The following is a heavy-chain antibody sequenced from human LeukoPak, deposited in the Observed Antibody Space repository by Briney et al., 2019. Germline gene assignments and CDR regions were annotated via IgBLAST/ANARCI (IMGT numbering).Heavy chain of an antibody. CDR1: GGSVSSGSYY. Sequence: PSETLSLTCTVSGGSVSSGSYYWSWIRQPPGKGLEWIGYIYYSGSTNYNPSLKSRVTISVDTSKNQFSLKLSSVTAADTAVYYCAREVVAPAGGAFDIWGQGTMVTVSS. D-gene: IGHD2-15*01. CDR3: AREVVAPAGGAFDI. V-gene: IGHV4-61*01. CDR2: IYYSGST. J-gene: IGHJ3*02.